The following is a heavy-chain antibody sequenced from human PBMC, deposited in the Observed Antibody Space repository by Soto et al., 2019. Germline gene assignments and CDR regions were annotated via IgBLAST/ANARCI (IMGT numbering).Heavy chain of an antibody. J-gene: IGHJ4*02. CDR2: ISGNGADT. CDR1: GFTFGDYA. CDR3: GKVGIGMFSHKHHFDH. Sequence: DVQLLESGGGLVQPGGSVRLSCAASGFTFGDYAMSWVRQAPGKGLEWVSAISGNGADTSYADSVRGRFTISRDNSKDTLFLQMNSLRADDTAVYYCGKVGIGMFSHKHHFDHWGQGTQVTVSS. D-gene: IGHD2-2*03. V-gene: IGHV3-23*01.